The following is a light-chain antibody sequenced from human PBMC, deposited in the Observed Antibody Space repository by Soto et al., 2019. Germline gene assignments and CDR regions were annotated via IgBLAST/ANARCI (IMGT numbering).Light chain of an antibody. J-gene: IGLJ2*01. CDR2: EVS. CDR3: SSYAGSNNLV. Sequence: QSALTPPPSASGSPGQSVTISCTGTSSDVGGYNYVSWYQQYPGKAPKVMIYEVSKRPSGVPDRFSGSKSGNTASLTVSGLQAEDEADYYCSSYAGSNNLVFGGGTKVTVL. V-gene: IGLV2-8*01. CDR1: SSDVGGYNY.